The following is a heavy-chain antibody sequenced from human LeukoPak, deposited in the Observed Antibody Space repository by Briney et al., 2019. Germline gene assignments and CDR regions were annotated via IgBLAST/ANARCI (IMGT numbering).Heavy chain of an antibody. J-gene: IGHJ4*02. CDR1: GGSIRIYY. V-gene: IGHV4-59*01. CDR3: ARDRELGY. CDR2: SYHRGST. Sequence: AETLSLTCTVAGGSIRIYYWGWIRQSPGKGLEWIGWSYHRGSTSYNPSLKSRVAISVDTSKNQFSLKLSSVTTADTAFYYCARDRELGYWGQGTLVIVSS. D-gene: IGHD1-1*01.